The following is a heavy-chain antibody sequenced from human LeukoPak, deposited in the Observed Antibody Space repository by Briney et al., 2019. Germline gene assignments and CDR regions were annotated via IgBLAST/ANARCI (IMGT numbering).Heavy chain of an antibody. J-gene: IGHJ4*02. CDR2: IIPIFGTA. CDR1: GGTFSSYA. CDR3: ASDGYSYTPLFDY. V-gene: IGHV1-69*13. D-gene: IGHD5-18*01. Sequence: SVKVSCKASGGTFSSYAISWVRQAPGQGLEWMGGIIPIFGTANYAQKFQGRVTITADESTSTAYMELSSLRSEDTAVYYCASDGYSYTPLFDYWGQGTLVTVSS.